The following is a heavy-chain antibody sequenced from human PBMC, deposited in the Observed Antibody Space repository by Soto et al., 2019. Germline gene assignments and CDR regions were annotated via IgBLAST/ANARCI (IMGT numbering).Heavy chain of an antibody. J-gene: IGHJ6*02. CDR1: GYTFTGYY. V-gene: IGHV1-2*02. CDR2: INPNSGGT. D-gene: IGHD5-12*01. CDR3: AKVQSGYARPTVYYYYGMDV. Sequence: QVQLVQSGAEVKKPGASVKVSCKASGYTFTGYYMHWVRQAPGQGLEWMGWINPNSGGTNYAQKFQGRVTMTMYTSISTAYLELSRLRSDDTAVYYWAKVQSGYARPTVYYYYGMDVWGQGTTVTVSS.